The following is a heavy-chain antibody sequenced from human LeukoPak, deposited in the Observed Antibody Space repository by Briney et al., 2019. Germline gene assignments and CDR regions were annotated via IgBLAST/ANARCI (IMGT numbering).Heavy chain of an antibody. CDR3: ARDRISINALDM. CDR2: ISHIGST. V-gene: IGHV4-59*11. Sequence: PSDTLSLTCTVSGASISGHYLTWLRQPPGKGLEWIGYISHIGSTNYNPSLKSRLTISVDTSKNQFSLKLTSVTAADTAVYYCARDRISINALDMWGQGTMVTVSS. CDR1: GASISGHY. J-gene: IGHJ3*02. D-gene: IGHD1-14*01.